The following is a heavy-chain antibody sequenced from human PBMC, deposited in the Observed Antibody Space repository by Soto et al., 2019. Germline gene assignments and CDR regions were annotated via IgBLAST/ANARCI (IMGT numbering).Heavy chain of an antibody. CDR1: GFTFSSYA. CDR3: ARDHGGIQLWPNTKVGYYYYGMDV. Sequence: PGGSLRLSCAASGFTFSSYAMHWVRQAPGKGLEWVAVISYDGSNKYYADSVKGRFTISRDNSKNTLYLQMNSLRAEDTAVYYCARDHGGIQLWPNTKVGYYYYGMDVWGQGTTVTVSS. V-gene: IGHV3-30-3*01. J-gene: IGHJ6*02. D-gene: IGHD5-18*01. CDR2: ISYDGSNK.